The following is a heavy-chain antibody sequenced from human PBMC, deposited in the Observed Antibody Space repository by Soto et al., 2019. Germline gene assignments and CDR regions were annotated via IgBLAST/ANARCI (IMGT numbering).Heavy chain of an antibody. CDR3: ASDIVVVPAAIAFVAPYGMDV. D-gene: IGHD2-2*02. CDR1: GGTFSSYA. V-gene: IGHV1-69*13. J-gene: IGHJ6*02. Sequence: ASVKVSCKASGGTFSSYAISWVLQAPGQGLEWMGGIIPIFGTANYAQKFQGRVTITADESTSTAYMELSSLRSEDTAVYYCASDIVVVPAAIAFVAPYGMDVWGQGTTVTVSS. CDR2: IIPIFGTA.